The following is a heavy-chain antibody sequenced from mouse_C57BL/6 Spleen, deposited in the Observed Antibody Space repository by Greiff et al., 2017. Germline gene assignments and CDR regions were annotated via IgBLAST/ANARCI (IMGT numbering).Heavy chain of an antibody. Sequence: QVQLQQSGAELMKPGASVKLSCKASGYTFTGYWIDWVKQRPGHGLEWIGDIFPGSGSTNYNEKFKGKATLTADTSSNTAYMQLSSLTTEDAAIYYCARPGRDYAMDYWGQGTSVTVSS. CDR1: GYTFTGYW. V-gene: IGHV1-9*01. J-gene: IGHJ4*01. CDR3: ARPGRDYAMDY. CDR2: IFPGSGST.